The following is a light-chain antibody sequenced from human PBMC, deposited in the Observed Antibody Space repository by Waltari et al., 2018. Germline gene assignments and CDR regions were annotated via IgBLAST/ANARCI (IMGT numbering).Light chain of an antibody. CDR1: RSNIGAGSD. CDR3: QSHDSSLTARV. Sequence: QSALTPPPSVSGAPGQRVPISCAGSRSNIGAGSDVHWYQRRPGTAPKLLIYDTPNRPSGVSDRFSGSKSGTSASLAITGLQAEDEADYFCQSHDSSLTARVFGTGTKVTVL. V-gene: IGLV1-40*01. J-gene: IGLJ1*01. CDR2: DTP.